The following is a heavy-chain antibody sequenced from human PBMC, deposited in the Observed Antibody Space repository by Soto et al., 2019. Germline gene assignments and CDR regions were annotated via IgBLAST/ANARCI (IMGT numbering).Heavy chain of an antibody. J-gene: IGHJ5*02. V-gene: IGHV1-69*13. Sequence: SVKVSCKASGGTFSSYAISWVRQAPGQGLEWMGGIIPIFGTANYAQKFQGRVTITADESTSTAYMELSSLRSEDTAVYYCARVQDIVVVPAARGDWFDPWGQGTLVTVSS. CDR3: ARVQDIVVVPAARGDWFDP. CDR1: GGTFSSYA. D-gene: IGHD2-2*01. CDR2: IIPIFGTA.